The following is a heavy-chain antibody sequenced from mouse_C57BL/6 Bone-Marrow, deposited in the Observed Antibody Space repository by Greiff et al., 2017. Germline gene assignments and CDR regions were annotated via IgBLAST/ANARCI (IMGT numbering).Heavy chain of an antibody. V-gene: IGHV5-16*01. J-gene: IGHJ4*01. CDR3: ARGGYYGSSYGAMDY. CDR1: GFTFSDYY. CDR2: INYDGSST. D-gene: IGHD1-1*01. Sequence: EVQVVESEGGLVQPGSSMKLSCTASGFTFSDYYMAWVRQVPEKGLEWVANINYDGSSTYYLDSLKGRFIISRDNAKNILYLQMSSLKSEDTATYYCARGGYYGSSYGAMDYWGQGTLVTVSS.